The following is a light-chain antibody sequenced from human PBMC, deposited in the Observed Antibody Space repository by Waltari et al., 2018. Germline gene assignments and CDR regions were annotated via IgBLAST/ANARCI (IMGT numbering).Light chain of an antibody. CDR2: GAS. CDR3: QQYGISPYT. CDR1: QRVRSTY. J-gene: IGKJ2*01. Sequence: EIVLTQSPGTLSLSPGERAPLSCRASQRVRSTYLAWYQQKPGRAPRLLIYGASSRATGIPARFSGSGSGTDFTLTISRLEPEDFAVYYCQQYGISPYTFGQGTKLEIK. V-gene: IGKV3-20*01.